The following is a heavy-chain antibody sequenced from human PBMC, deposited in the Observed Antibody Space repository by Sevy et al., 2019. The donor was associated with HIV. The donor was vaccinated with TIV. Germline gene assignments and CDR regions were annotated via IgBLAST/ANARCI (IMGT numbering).Heavy chain of an antibody. Sequence: GGSLRLSCTASGFTFSTYGLHWVRQAPGKGLEWVAVILYDGSNKYYGDSVKGRFTISRDNSKNTLYLQMNSLRGEDTPVYYCARGLAVFPGYYYGMDVWGQGTTVTVSS. CDR1: GFTFSTYG. CDR2: ILYDGSNK. D-gene: IGHD3-3*02. CDR3: ARGLAVFPGYYYGMDV. V-gene: IGHV3-30*04. J-gene: IGHJ6*02.